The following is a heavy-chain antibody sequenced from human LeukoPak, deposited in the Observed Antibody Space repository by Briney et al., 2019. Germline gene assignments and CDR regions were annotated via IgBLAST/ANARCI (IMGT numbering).Heavy chain of an antibody. J-gene: IGHJ4*02. CDR3: ARRDPIPSEMATEYFDY. CDR2: IYHSGST. D-gene: IGHD5-24*01. V-gene: IGHV4-30-2*01. CDR1: GGSISSGGYY. Sequence: SETLSLTCTVSGGSISSGGYYWSWIRQPPGKGLEWIGYIYHSGSTYYNPSLKSRATISVDRSKNQFSLKLSSVTAADTAVYYCARRDPIPSEMATEYFDYWGQGTLVTVSS.